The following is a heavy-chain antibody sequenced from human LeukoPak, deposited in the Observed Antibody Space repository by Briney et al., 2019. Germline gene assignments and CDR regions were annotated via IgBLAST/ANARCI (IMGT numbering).Heavy chain of an antibody. V-gene: IGHV3-23*01. J-gene: IGHJ6*03. CDR3: ANGNRCTSPNCLGYYYFYMDV. CDR2: FSGSGGTT. D-gene: IGHD2-8*01. CDR1: GFAFSSYA. Sequence: GGSLRLSCAASGFAFSSYAMNWVRQAPGRGLEWVSGFSGSGGTTYYADSVKGRFTISRDNSKNTLYLQMNSLRAEDTAVYYCANGNRCTSPNCLGYYYFYMDVWGKGTTVTVSS.